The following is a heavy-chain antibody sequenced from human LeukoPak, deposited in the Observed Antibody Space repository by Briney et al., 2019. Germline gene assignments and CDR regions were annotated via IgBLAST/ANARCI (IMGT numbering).Heavy chain of an antibody. J-gene: IGHJ3*02. V-gene: IGHV4-59*01. Sequence: PSETLSLTCSVSGGSISSYYWSWIRQPPGKGLEWIGYIYYSGSTNYNPSLKSRVTISVDTSKNQFSLKLSSVTAADTAVYYCARRGPTVTTYAFDIWGQGTMVTVSS. CDR2: IYYSGST. D-gene: IGHD4-17*01. CDR1: GGSISSYY. CDR3: ARRGPTVTTYAFDI.